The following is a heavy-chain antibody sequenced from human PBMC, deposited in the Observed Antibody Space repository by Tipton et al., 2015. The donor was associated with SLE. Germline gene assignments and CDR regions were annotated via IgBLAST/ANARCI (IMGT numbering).Heavy chain of an antibody. J-gene: IGHJ5*02. D-gene: IGHD1-1*01. V-gene: IGHV4-59*01. CDR3: ARDSLSGDYWVAP. CDR1: GASIRSYY. Sequence: TLSLTCTVSGASIRSYYWSWIRQPPGKGLEWIGNIYNSGSTNYNPSLKSRVTMSLDTSKNQFSLKLSSVTAADTAVYYCARDSLSGDYWVAPWGQATLVTVPS. CDR2: IYNSGST.